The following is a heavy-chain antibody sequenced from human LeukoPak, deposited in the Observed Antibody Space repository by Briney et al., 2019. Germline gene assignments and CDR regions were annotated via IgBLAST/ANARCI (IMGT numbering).Heavy chain of an antibody. V-gene: IGHV3-21*01. J-gene: IGHJ3*02. CDR3: ARSHYYDYVWGSYFLNGYEVDAFDI. CDR2: ISSSSSYI. CDR1: GFTFSSYS. Sequence: GGSLRLSCAASGFTFSSYSMNWVRQAPGKGLEWVSSISSSSSYIYYADSVKGRFTISRDNAKNSLYLQMNSLRAEDTAVYYCARSHYYDYVWGSYFLNGYEVDAFDIWGQGTMVTVSS. D-gene: IGHD3-16*01.